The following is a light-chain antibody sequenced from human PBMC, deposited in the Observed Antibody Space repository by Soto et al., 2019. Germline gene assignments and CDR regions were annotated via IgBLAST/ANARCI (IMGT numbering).Light chain of an antibody. J-gene: IGKJ1*01. CDR2: AAS. CDR3: QQSYCSPRT. CDR1: QSTSSH. V-gene: IGKV1-39*01. Sequence: DIQMTQSPSSLSASVGDRVTITCRASQSTSSHLNWYQQKPGKAPKLLIYAASTLQSGVPSRFSGSGSGTDFTFTISSLQPEDIAIYYCQQSYCSPRTFGQGTRVEIK.